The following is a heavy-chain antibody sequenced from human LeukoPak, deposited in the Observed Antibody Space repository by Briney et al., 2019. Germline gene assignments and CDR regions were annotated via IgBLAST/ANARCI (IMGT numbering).Heavy chain of an antibody. CDR3: ARRIVWFGY. J-gene: IGHJ4*02. CDR2: INHSGST. D-gene: IGHD3-10*01. Sequence: SETLSLTCAVYGGSFSGYYWSWIRQPPGKGLEWIGEINHSGSTNYNPSLKSRVSISVDTSKNQFSLKLSSVTAADTAVYYCARRIVWFGYWGQGTLVTVSS. V-gene: IGHV4-34*01. CDR1: GGSFSGYY.